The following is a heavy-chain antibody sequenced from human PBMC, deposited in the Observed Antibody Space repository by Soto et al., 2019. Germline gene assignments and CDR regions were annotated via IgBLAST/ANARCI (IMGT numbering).Heavy chain of an antibody. J-gene: IGHJ5*02. D-gene: IGHD1-20*01. CDR1: GAALNSGNYY. CDR2: IYVTGAV. V-gene: IGHV4-31*03. CDR3: ARLRIAANNYKWFDP. Sequence: SETLSLTCSVSGAALNSGNYYWSWIRQVPGKGLEWIGHIYVTGAVDYNPSLRDRITISRDTSERQFSLSLRLVTAADTAVYYCARLRIAANNYKWFDPWGQGTLVTVSS.